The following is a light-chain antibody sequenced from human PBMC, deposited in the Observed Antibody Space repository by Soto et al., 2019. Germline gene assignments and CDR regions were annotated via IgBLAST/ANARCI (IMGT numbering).Light chain of an antibody. Sequence: QAVVTQEPSFSVSPGGTVTLTCGLSSGSVSATYYPSWYQQTPGQAPRTLIYSTNTRSSGVPDRFSGSILGNKAALIITGAQADDESDYYCVLYMGSGIPVFGGGTKVTVL. CDR3: VLYMGSGIPV. CDR2: STN. J-gene: IGLJ2*01. CDR1: SGSVSATYY. V-gene: IGLV8-61*01.